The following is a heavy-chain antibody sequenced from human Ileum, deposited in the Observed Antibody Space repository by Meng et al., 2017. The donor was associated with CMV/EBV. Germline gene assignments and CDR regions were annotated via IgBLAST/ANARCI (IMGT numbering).Heavy chain of an antibody. Sequence: YYMHWVRQAPGLGLEWTGWINPNSGGTNYAQKFQGRVTMTRDTSISTAYMELSRLRSDDTAVYYCARAGIPHYDFWSGYNRGGNWFDPWGQGTLVTVSS. J-gene: IGHJ5*02. D-gene: IGHD3-3*01. CDR1: YY. CDR3: ARAGIPHYDFWSGYNRGGNWFDP. CDR2: INPNSGGT. V-gene: IGHV1-2*02.